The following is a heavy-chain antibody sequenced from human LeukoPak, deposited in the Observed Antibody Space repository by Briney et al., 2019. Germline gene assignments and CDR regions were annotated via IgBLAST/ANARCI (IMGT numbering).Heavy chain of an antibody. D-gene: IGHD3-16*01. CDR2: IYHSGTT. Sequence: PSETLSLTCAVSGGSISSGFYCWSWVRQPPGKGLEWIGNIYHSGTTYYNSSLKSRVTMSLDRSKNQFSLKLSSVTAADTAVYYCVAGEKLDYWGQGTLVTVSS. V-gene: IGHV4-30-2*01. CDR1: GGSISSGFYC. CDR3: VAGEKLDY. J-gene: IGHJ4*02.